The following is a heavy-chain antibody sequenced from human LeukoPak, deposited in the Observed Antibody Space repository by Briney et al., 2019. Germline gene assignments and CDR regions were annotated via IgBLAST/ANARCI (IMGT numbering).Heavy chain of an antibody. Sequence: ASVKVSCKASGYTFTSYDINWVRQATGQGLEWMGWMNPNSGGTNYAQKFQGRVTMTRDTSISTAYMELSRLRSDDTAVYYCARSLGYCSSTSCPTKHMDVWGKGTTVTVSS. J-gene: IGHJ6*03. CDR1: GYTFTSYD. CDR3: ARSLGYCSSTSCPTKHMDV. CDR2: MNPNSGGT. V-gene: IGHV1-2*02. D-gene: IGHD2-2*01.